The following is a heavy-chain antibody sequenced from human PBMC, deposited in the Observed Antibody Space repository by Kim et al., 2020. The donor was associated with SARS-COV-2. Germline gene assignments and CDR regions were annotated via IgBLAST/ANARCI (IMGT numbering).Heavy chain of an antibody. D-gene: IGHD1-26*01. J-gene: IGHJ4*02. Sequence: EQRFKGRVTITADESTSTAYMELSSVRSEDTAVYYCAARIVGATARHFDYWGQGTLVTVSS. CDR3: AARIVGATARHFDY. V-gene: IGHV1-69*01.